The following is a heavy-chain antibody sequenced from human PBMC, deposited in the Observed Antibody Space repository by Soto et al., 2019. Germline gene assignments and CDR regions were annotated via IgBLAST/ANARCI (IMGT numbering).Heavy chain of an antibody. CDR1: GGTFSSYT. Sequence: QVQLVQSGAEVKKPGSSVKVSCKASGGTFSSYTISWVRQAPGHGLEWMGRIIPILGIAKYVQKFQGKVTLTADKCTSTAYMALSRLRSKDTAVYYCASVPWADFAFDIWGQGTKVTVPS. CDR3: ASVPWADFAFDI. V-gene: IGHV1-69*02. CDR2: IIPILGIA. J-gene: IGHJ3*02. D-gene: IGHD2-2*01.